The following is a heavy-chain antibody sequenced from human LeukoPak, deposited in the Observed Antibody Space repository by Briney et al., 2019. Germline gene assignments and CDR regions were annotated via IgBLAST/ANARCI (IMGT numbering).Heavy chain of an antibody. D-gene: IGHD3-22*01. Sequence: GGSLRLSCAASGFTLSTYAMSWVRQTPGKGLEWVAATSSSDAGTYHADSVRGRFTISRDNSKNTLYLQMNSLRAEDAAVYYCARGYIDNLGYSPRSAFDKWGQGTLVTVSS. CDR2: TSSSDAGT. V-gene: IGHV3-23*01. CDR1: GFTLSTYA. J-gene: IGHJ4*02. CDR3: ARGYIDNLGYSPRSAFDK.